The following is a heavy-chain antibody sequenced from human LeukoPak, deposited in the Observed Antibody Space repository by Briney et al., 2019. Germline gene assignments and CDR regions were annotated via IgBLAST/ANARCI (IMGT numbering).Heavy chain of an antibody. Sequence: ASVKVSCKASGYTFTSYGISWVRQAPGQGLEWMGWISAYNGNTNYAQKLQGRVTMTTDTSTSTAYMELRSLRSDDTAVYYCARDLTDYSNFYYYYYYMDVWGKGTTVTVSS. D-gene: IGHD4-11*01. J-gene: IGHJ6*03. CDR2: ISAYNGNT. CDR3: ARDLTDYSNFYYYYYYMDV. V-gene: IGHV1-18*01. CDR1: GYTFTSYG.